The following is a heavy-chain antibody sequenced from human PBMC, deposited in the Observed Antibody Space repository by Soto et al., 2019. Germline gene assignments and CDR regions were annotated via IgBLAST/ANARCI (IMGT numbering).Heavy chain of an antibody. J-gene: IGHJ4*02. CDR1: GYTFTSYG. V-gene: IGHV1-18*01. Sequence: QVQLVQSGAEVKKPGASVKVSCKASGYTFTSYGISWVRQAPGQGLEWMGWISAYNGNTNYAQKLQGRVTMTTDTSTSTAYMELRRLRSDDTAVYYSARWRRDYDSSGKFDYWGQGTLVTVSS. CDR2: ISAYNGNT. CDR3: ARWRRDYDSSGKFDY. D-gene: IGHD3-22*01.